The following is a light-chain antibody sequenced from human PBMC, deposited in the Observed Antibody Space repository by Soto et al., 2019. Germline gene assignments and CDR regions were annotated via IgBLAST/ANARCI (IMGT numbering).Light chain of an antibody. J-gene: IGLJ1*01. CDR3: NSFTTSSTYV. V-gene: IGLV2-14*03. CDR2: DVS. Sequence: QSVLTQPASVPGSPGQSISISCTGTTSDVGRYNYVSWYQQHPGKAPKLMIYDVSYRPSWVSNRFSGSKSGITASLTISGLQAEDEADYYCNSFTTSSTYVFGTGTKVTVL. CDR1: TSDVGRYNY.